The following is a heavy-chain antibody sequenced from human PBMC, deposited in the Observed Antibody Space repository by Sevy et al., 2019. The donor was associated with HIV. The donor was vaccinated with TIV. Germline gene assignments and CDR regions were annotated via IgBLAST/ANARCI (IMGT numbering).Heavy chain of an antibody. CDR2: ISSSSSYI. D-gene: IGHD6-19*01. J-gene: IGHJ4*02. CDR1: GFTFSSYS. V-gene: IGHV3-21*01. Sequence: GGSLRLSCAASGFTFSSYSMNWVRQAPWKGLEWVSSISSSSSYIYYADSVKGRFTISRDNAKNSLYLQMNSLRAEDTAVYYCARDQWLVLGYWFDYWGQGTLVTVSS. CDR3: ARDQWLVLGYWFDY.